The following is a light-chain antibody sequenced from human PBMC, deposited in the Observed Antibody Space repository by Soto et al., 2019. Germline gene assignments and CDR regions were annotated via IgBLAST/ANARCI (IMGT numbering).Light chain of an antibody. J-gene: IGLJ1*01. Sequence: QSVLTQPPSASGSPGQSVTISCTGTSSDVGGYNLVSWYQQHPGKAPKLMIYEVNKRPSGVPDRFSGSKSGNTASLTVSGLQAEDEGDYYCSSYTNINTRACVFGTGTKLTVL. CDR1: SSDVGGYNL. CDR2: EVN. V-gene: IGLV2-8*01. CDR3: SSYTNINTRACV.